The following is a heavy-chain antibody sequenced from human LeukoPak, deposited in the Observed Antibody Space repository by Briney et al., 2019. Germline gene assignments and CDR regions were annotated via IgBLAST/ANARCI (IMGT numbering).Heavy chain of an antibody. CDR3: AGELFGSGSFPHY. J-gene: IGHJ4*02. CDR2: VWNDGSNK. Sequence: PGRSLRLSCTAPGFTFSSYAIDWVRQAPGKGLEWVALVWNDGSNKYYADSVKGRLTIYRDNSKNSVYVKMNTLSAEDTAVYYCAGELFGSGSFPHYWGQGTLVTVSS. V-gene: IGHV3-33*01. D-gene: IGHD3-10*01. CDR1: GFTFSSYA.